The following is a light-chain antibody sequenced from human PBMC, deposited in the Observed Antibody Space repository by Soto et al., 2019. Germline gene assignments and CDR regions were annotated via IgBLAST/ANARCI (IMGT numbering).Light chain of an antibody. CDR1: SSNIGAGYD. J-gene: IGLJ1*01. Sequence: QSVLTQPPSVSGAPGQRVTISCTGSSSNIGAGYDVHWYQQLPGTAPKLLIYGNSNRPSGVLDRFSGSKSGTSASLAITGLQAEDEADYYCQSYDSSLSALYVFGTGTKLTVL. CDR3: QSYDSSLSALYV. V-gene: IGLV1-40*01. CDR2: GNS.